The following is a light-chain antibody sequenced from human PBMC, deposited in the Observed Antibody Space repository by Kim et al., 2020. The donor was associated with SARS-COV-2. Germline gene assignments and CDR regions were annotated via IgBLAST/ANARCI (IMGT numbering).Light chain of an antibody. V-gene: IGKV3-20*01. CDR2: GAS. CDR1: QRISTNY. J-gene: IGKJ1*01. CDR3: QQYDSSPWT. Sequence: SPGERATLSCRASQRISTNYLAWYQQKPGQAPRLVIYGASSRATGIPDRFSGSGSGTDFTLTISRLEPDDFAVYYCQQYDSSPWTFGQGTKVDIK.